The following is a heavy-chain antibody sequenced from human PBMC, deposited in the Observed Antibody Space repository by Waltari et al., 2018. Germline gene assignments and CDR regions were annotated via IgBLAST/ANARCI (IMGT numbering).Heavy chain of an antibody. V-gene: IGHV1-69-2*01. D-gene: IGHD6-6*01. CDR1: GYTFTDYY. J-gene: IGHJ4*02. Sequence: EVQLVQSGAEVKKPGATVKISCKVSGYTFTDYYMHWVQQAPGKGLDWMGLVEPEDGETRDAEKFQGRVTITADTSTDTAYMELSSLRSEDTAVYYCARDPVRDSSSPGYWGQGTLVTVSS. CDR2: VEPEDGET. CDR3: ARDPVRDSSSPGY.